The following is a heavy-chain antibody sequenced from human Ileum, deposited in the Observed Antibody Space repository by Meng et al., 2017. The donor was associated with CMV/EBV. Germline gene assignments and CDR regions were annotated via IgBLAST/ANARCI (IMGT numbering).Heavy chain of an antibody. CDR1: GLTFSSYG. J-gene: IGHJ4*02. D-gene: IGHD3-16*01. V-gene: IGHV3-30*02. CDR2: VRSDGSNI. Sequence: QGRLVESGGGVVQPGGFLRLSCAVSGLTFSSYGMHWVRQAPGKGLEWVAFVRSDGSNIYYADSVKGRFTISRDNSENTLFLQMNSLRADDTAVYYCSSLGDYWGQGTLVTVSS. CDR3: SSLGDY.